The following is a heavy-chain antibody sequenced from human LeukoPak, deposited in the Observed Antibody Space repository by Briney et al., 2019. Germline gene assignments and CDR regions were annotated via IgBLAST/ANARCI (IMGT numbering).Heavy chain of an antibody. CDR2: IYYSGST. D-gene: IGHD1-26*01. CDR3: AEVGATSSTDY. CDR1: GGSISSSCYY. J-gene: IGHJ4*02. V-gene: IGHV4-39*07. Sequence: SETLSLTCTVSGGSISSSCYYWGWIRQPPGKGLEWIGSIYYSGSTYYNPSLKSRVTISVDTSKNQFSLKLSSVTAADTAVYYCAEVGATSSTDYWGQGTLVTVSS.